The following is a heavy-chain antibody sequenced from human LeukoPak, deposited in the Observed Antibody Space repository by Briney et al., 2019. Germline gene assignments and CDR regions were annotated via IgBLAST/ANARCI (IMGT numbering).Heavy chain of an antibody. J-gene: IGHJ4*02. V-gene: IGHV3-30-3*01. D-gene: IGHD3-10*01. Sequence: GGSLRLSCAASGFIFSSYAMHWVRQAPGKGLEWVAAISYDGSNKYYADSVKGRFTISRDNSKNTLYLQMNSLRAEDTAVYYCAKAVDTMVRETAGLDYWGQGTLVTVSS. CDR2: ISYDGSNK. CDR3: AKAVDTMVRETAGLDY. CDR1: GFIFSSYA.